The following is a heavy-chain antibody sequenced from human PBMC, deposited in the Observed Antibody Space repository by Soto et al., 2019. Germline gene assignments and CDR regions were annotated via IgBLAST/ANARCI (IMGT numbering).Heavy chain of an antibody. V-gene: IGHV2-5*02. D-gene: IGHD2-8*01. CDR1: GFSLSTSGVG. CDR3: ARRPTDGYFDL. CDR2: IYWDDDK. J-gene: IGHJ2*01. Sequence: QITLKESGPTMVKSTQTLTLTCTYSGFSLSTSGVGVGWIRQPPGKALEWLALIYWDDDKHYSPSLKTRLTITKDTSKNQVVLTMTNMDPVDTATYYCARRPTDGYFDLWGRGTLVTVSS.